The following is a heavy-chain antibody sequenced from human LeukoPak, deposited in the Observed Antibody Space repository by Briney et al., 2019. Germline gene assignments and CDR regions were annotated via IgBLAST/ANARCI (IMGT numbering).Heavy chain of an antibody. CDR3: AKGSSSSRPYYFDY. CDR1: GFTFRSYV. CDR2: LSGDGVGT. V-gene: IGHV3-23*01. D-gene: IGHD6-6*01. Sequence: GGSLRLSCAASGFTFRSYVMSWTRQAPGKGLEWVSALSGDGVGTYYAGSVKGRFTISRENSKNTLYVEMNSLRAEDTALYYCAKGSSSSRPYYFDYWGQGILVTVSS. J-gene: IGHJ4*02.